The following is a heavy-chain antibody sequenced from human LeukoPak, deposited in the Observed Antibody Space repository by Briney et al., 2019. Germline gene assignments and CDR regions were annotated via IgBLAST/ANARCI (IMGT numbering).Heavy chain of an antibody. CDR3: ASLDSARPSGVH. J-gene: IGHJ4*02. Sequence: GGSLRLSCEASTFTFIPGWMSRVRQPPGKGLEWVAMMKRDGSEKLYVDSVRGRFTISRDNAKNSLYLQMDSLRDEDSALYYCASLDSARPSGVHWGQGTLVTVSS. V-gene: IGHV3-7*01. CDR2: MKRDGSEK. D-gene: IGHD6-6*01. CDR1: TFTFIPGW.